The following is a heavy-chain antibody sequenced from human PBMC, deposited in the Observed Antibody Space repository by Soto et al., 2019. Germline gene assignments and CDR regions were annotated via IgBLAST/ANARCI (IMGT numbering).Heavy chain of an antibody. D-gene: IGHD6-6*01. CDR2: IHHTGKT. CDR1: GDSVNSAY. CDR3: ARTDAYNSSFFDS. V-gene: IGHV4-31*03. Sequence: QVQLQEMGPGLVKPSQTLTITCTVSGDSVNSAYWSWIRQLPGKGLEWMGNIHHTGKTFYNPSLKSRVAISTDTSQPLFSLKMRSITAADTAVYYCARTDAYNSSFFDSWGQGTVVTVSS. J-gene: IGHJ4*02.